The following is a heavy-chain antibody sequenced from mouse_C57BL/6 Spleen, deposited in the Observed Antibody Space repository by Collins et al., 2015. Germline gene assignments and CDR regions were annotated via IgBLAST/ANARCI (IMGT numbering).Heavy chain of an antibody. D-gene: IGHD2-2*01. V-gene: IGHV1-64*01. CDR3: ARVTMVTTNAMDY. CDR2: IRPNSGST. J-gene: IGHJ4*01. Sequence: QVQLQQPGAELVKPGASVKLSCKASGYTSTSYWMHWVKQRPGQGLEWIGMIRPNSGSTNYNEKFKSKATLTVDKSSSTAYMQLSSLTSEDSAVYYCARVTMVTTNAMDYWGQGTSVTVSS. CDR1: GYTSTSYW.